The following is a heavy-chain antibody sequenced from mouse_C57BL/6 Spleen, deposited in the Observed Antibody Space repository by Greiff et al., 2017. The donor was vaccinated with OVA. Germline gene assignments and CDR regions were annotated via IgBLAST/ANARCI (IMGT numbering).Heavy chain of an antibody. J-gene: IGHJ1*03. CDR2: IDPSDSET. D-gene: IGHD1-1*01. Sequence: QVQLQQPGAELVRPGSSVKLSCKASGYTFTSYWMHWVKQRPIQGLEWIGNIDPSDSETHYNQKVKDKATLTVDKSSSTAYMQLSSLTSEDSAVYYCARTYIRYYGSRNWYFDVWGTGTTVTVSS. V-gene: IGHV1-52*01. CDR3: ARTYIRYYGSRNWYFDV. CDR1: GYTFTSYW.